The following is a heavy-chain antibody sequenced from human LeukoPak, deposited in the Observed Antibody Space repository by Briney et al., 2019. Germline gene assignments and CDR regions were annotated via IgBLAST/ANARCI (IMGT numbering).Heavy chain of an antibody. CDR3: ARLYGGNSNNYYCDS. Sequence: SQTLSLTCSVSARSSSSSSYCWGWIRQPPGRGLEWFGRIHDRGSTDYNPSLKSRVHISVVTSKNQFSLKLSSVTAADTAVYYCARLYGGNSNNYYCDSWGQGTLVTVSS. CDR2: IHDRGST. D-gene: IGHD4-23*01. CDR1: ARSSSSSSYC. J-gene: IGHJ4*02. V-gene: IGHV4-39*01.